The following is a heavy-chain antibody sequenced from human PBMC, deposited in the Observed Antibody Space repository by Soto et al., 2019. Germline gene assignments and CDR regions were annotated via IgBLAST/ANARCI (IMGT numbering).Heavy chain of an antibody. V-gene: IGHV1-18*01. J-gene: IGHJ4*02. D-gene: IGHD6-13*01. CDR3: ARNNTSWYDY. CDR1: GYTFNNYG. CDR2: ISIYIGYA. Sequence: QVQLVQSGAELKKPGASVKVSCKASGYTFNNYGISWVRQAPGQGLEWMGWISIYIGYANYAQKLQDRIIMTADTSTSTAYMELRSLRSDDTAVYYCARNNTSWYDYWGQGRLVTVSS.